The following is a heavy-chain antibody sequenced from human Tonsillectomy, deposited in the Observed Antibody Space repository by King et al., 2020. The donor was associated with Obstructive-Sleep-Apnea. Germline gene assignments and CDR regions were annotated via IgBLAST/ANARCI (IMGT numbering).Heavy chain of an antibody. CDR3: AKDIGPIFTIAVAGTSGILDY. V-gene: IGHV3-9*01. CDR1: GFTFDDYA. CDR2: ISWNSGSI. J-gene: IGHJ4*02. Sequence: VQLVESGGGLVQPGRSLRLSCAASGFTFDDYAMHWVRQAPGKGLEWVSGISWNSGSIGYADSVKGRFTISRDNAKNSLYLQMNSLRAEDTALYYCAKDIGPIFTIAVAGTSGILDYWGQGTLVTVSS. D-gene: IGHD6-19*01.